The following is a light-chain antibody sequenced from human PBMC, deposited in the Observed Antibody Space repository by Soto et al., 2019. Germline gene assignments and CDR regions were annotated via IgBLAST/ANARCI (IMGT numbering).Light chain of an antibody. CDR1: QDVRSW. CDR3: QQASSFPIT. Sequence: DIRMTQSPSSVSASVGDRVTITCRASQDVRSWLAWYQQKPGKAPKLLIYAASTLQTGVPARFSGSGSGTDFTLTISSLQPEDFATYYCQQASSFPITFGQGTRLEI. CDR2: AAS. V-gene: IGKV1-12*01. J-gene: IGKJ5*01.